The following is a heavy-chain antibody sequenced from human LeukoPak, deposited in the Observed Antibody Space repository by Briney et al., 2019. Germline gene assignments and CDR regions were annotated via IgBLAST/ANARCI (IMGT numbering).Heavy chain of an antibody. V-gene: IGHV3-48*02. J-gene: IGHJ3*02. CDR3: ARVYYYDSSGMGAFDI. CDR1: GFTFSSYS. Sequence: AGGSLRLSCAASGFTFSSYSMNWVRQAPGKGLEWVSYISSSSSTIYYADSVKGRFTISRDNAKNSLYLQMNSLRDEDTAVYYCARVYYYDSSGMGAFDIWGQGTMVTVSS. D-gene: IGHD3-22*01. CDR2: ISSSSSTI.